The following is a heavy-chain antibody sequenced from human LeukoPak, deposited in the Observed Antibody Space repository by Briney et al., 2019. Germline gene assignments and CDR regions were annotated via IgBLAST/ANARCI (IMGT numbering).Heavy chain of an antibody. Sequence: ASVKVSCKASGYTFTSYGISWVRRAPGQGLEWMGWISAYNGNTNYAQKLQGRVTMTTDTSTSTAYMELRSLRSDDTAVYYCARGPLWIDIAVAGTFGFDYWGRGTLVTVSS. J-gene: IGHJ4*02. V-gene: IGHV1-18*01. CDR2: ISAYNGNT. CDR3: ARGPLWIDIAVAGTFGFDY. D-gene: IGHD6-19*01. CDR1: GYTFTSYG.